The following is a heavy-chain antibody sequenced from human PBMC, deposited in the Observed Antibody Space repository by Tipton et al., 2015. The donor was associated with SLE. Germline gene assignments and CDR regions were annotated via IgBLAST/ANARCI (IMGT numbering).Heavy chain of an antibody. V-gene: IGHV5-51*03. CDR3: ALGSVGCFGSSAIDDAFGV. CDR2: IYPGDSDT. D-gene: IGHD3-10*01. Sequence: VQLVQSGAEVKKPGESLKIACQGSGYGFTNYWIVWVRQMPGKGLEWMGIIYPGDSDTKYSPSFQGQVTISAGTSMNTAYLQWGSLKARDAAMYYCALGSVGCFGSSAIDDAFGVWGQGPKGTGSS. J-gene: IGHJ3*01. CDR1: GYGFTNYW.